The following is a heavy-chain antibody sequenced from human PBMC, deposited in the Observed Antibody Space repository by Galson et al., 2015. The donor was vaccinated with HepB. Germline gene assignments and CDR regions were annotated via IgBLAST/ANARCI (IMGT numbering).Heavy chain of an antibody. D-gene: IGHD3-16*02. CDR2: INHSGST. CDR1: GSFSDYY. V-gene: IGHV4-34*01. Sequence: GSFSDYYWSWIRQPPGKGLEWIGEINHSGSTNDNPSLKSRITISVDTSKNQFSLKLTSVTAADAAVYYCARGPASVVYDYVWGSSRQPLYYLDSWGQGTLLTVSS. CDR3: ARGPASVVYDYVWGSSRQPLYYLDS. J-gene: IGHJ4*02.